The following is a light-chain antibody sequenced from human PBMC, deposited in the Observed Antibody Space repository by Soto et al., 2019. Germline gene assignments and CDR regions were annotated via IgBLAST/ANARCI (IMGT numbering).Light chain of an antibody. CDR1: SSDIGGYNY. CDR3: SSYRSSSTFYSTFYV. V-gene: IGLV2-14*01. J-gene: IGLJ1*01. CDR2: EVS. Sequence: QSALTQPASVSGSPGQEITISCTGTSSDIGGYNYVSWYQQHTGKAPKLMIYEVSHRPSGGSNRFSGSKSGNTASLTISGLQAEDEADYYCSSYRSSSTFYSTFYVFGTGTKVT.